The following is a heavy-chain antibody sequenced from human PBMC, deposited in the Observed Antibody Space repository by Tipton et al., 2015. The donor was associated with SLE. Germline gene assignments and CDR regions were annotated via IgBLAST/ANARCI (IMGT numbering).Heavy chain of an antibody. Sequence: SLRLSCAASGLTFSSYSMSWVRQAPGKGLEWVANINHDGNQKYYVDSVKGRFTISRDNAKNSLYLQINSLRGEDTAIYYCAREKGSEYLYEFWGQGTLVTVSS. CDR3: AREKGSEYLYEF. D-gene: IGHD1-26*01. CDR2: INHDGNQK. V-gene: IGHV3-7*03. CDR1: GLTFSSYS. J-gene: IGHJ4*02.